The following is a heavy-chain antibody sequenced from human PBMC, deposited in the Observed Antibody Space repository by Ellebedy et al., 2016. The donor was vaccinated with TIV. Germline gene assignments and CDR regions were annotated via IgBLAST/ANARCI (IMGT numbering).Heavy chain of an antibody. V-gene: IGHV1-69*10. Sequence: SVKVSCKASGGTFGKYAISWVRQAPGQGLEWMGGYIPILGLASYAQKFQGRVTVTADASTSTAYMELSSLTSEDTAVYLCARGKRGFSFGHDTFYGVDVWGQGTPVTVSS. D-gene: IGHD5-18*01. CDR2: YIPILGLA. CDR1: GGTFGKYA. J-gene: IGHJ6*02. CDR3: ARGKRGFSFGHDTFYGVDV.